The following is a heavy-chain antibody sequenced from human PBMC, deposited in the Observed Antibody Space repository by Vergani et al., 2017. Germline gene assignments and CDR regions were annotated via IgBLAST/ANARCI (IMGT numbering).Heavy chain of an antibody. J-gene: IGHJ6*02. D-gene: IGHD2-15*01. Sequence: EVQLVESGGGLVKPGGSLRLSCAASGFTFSSYSMNWVRQAPGKGLEWVSSISGNNDDVYYADSVKGRFTISRDNAKNSLYLDMSSLRAEDTAVYYCARAGPYCSGGSCYSAYYGMDVWGQGTTVTVSS. V-gene: IGHV3-21*01. CDR1: GFTFSSYS. CDR3: ARAGPYCSGGSCYSAYYGMDV. CDR2: ISGNNDDV.